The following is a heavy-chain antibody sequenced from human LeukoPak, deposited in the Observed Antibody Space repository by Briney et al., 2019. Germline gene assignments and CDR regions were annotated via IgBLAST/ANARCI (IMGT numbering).Heavy chain of an antibody. CDR2: ISVDGTHT. CDR3: ARDLHPERAAAGDDTFDI. Sequence: PGGSLRRSGVVSGFSFSDYYMNWIRQTPRKGREWISYISVDGTHTEDAESVRGRGTISRDNAKNSLYLQMNSMTADETAIYYCARDLHPERAAAGDDTFDIWSQGTMVTVSS. J-gene: IGHJ3*02. D-gene: IGHD7-27*01. CDR1: GFSFSDYY. V-gene: IGHV3-11*06.